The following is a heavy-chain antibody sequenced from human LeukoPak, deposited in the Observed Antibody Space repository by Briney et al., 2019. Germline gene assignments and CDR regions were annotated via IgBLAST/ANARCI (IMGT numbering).Heavy chain of an antibody. CDR1: GYSISSGYY. CDR2: IYHSGST. Sequence: HSETLSLTCAVSGYSISSGYYWGWIRQPPGKGLEWIGSIYHSGSTYYNPSLKSRVTISVDTSKNQFSLKLSSVTAADTAVYYCARGAYSSSSHYYYYYMDVWGKGTTVTVSS. J-gene: IGHJ6*03. CDR3: ARGAYSSSSHYYYYYMDV. D-gene: IGHD6-6*01. V-gene: IGHV4-38-2*01.